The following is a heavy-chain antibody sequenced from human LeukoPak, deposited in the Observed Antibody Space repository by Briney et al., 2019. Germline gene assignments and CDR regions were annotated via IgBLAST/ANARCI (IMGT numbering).Heavy chain of an antibody. J-gene: IGHJ4*02. CDR1: GFTFSTYG. Sequence: GGSLRLSCAASGFTFSTYGMHWVRQAPGKGLEWVAFIRYDGSNKYYADSVKGRFTISRDNAKNSLYLQMNSLRAEDTAVYYCARDRGGDLYFDYWGQGTLVTVSS. CDR2: IRYDGSNK. CDR3: ARDRGGDLYFDY. D-gene: IGHD2-21*02. V-gene: IGHV3-30*02.